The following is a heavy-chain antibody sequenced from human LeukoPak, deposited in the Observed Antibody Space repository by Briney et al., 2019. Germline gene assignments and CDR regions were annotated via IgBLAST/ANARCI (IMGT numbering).Heavy chain of an antibody. CDR2: ISSSGSTI. CDR1: GFTFSSYE. V-gene: IGHV3-48*03. Sequence: PGGSLRLSCAASGFTFSSYEMNWVRQAPGKGLEWVSYISSSGSTIYYADSVKGRFTISRDNAKNSLYLQMDSLRVEDTAVYYCAQGLLFDKIGYPPVDYWGQGTLVTVSS. J-gene: IGHJ4*02. CDR3: AQGLLFDKIGYPPVDY. D-gene: IGHD3-22*01.